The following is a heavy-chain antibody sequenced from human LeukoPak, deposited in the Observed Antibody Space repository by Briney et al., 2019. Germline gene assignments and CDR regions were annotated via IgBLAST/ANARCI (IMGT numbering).Heavy chain of an antibody. CDR1: GYTFTSYG. CDR3: ARVLGQRWLQFRAFDI. V-gene: IGHV1-18*01. D-gene: IGHD5-24*01. Sequence: ASAKVSCKASGYTFTSYGISWVRQAPGQGLEWMGWISAYNGNTNYAQKLQGRVTMTTDTSTSTAYMELRSLRSDDTAVYYCARVLGQRWLQFRAFDIWGQGTMVTVSS. CDR2: ISAYNGNT. J-gene: IGHJ3*02.